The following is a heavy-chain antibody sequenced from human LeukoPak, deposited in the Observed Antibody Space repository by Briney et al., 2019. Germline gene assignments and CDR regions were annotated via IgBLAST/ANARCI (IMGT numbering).Heavy chain of an antibody. Sequence: GRSLTLSCAASGFTFSSYSMNWVRQAPGKGLEWVSSISSSSSYIYYADSVKGRFTISRDNAKNPLYLQMNSLRAEDTAVYYCARGKEKNDYWGQGTLVTVSS. J-gene: IGHJ4*02. CDR3: ARGKEKNDY. V-gene: IGHV3-21*01. CDR2: ISSSSSYI. CDR1: GFTFSSYS.